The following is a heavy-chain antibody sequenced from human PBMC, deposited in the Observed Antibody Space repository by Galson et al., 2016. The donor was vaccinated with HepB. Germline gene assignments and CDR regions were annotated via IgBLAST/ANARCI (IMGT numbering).Heavy chain of an antibody. CDR2: IYYTGSA. CDR1: GGSISTSTYY. Sequence: ETLSLTCTVSGGSISTSTYYWAWIRQPPGKRLEWIGSIYYTGSAVYNPSLQSRVTMSVDTSKSQFSLKLNSATAADAAVYFCARLSFSAYHFEYWGQGTLVPVSS. D-gene: IGHD5-12*01. V-gene: IGHV4-39*01. J-gene: IGHJ4*02. CDR3: ARLSFSAYHFEY.